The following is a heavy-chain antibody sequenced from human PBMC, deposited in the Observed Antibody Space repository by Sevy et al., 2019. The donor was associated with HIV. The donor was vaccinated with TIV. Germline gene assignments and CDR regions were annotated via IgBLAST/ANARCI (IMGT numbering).Heavy chain of an antibody. Sequence: ASVKVSCKISGYRLRELSMHWVRQAPGKGLEWMGRFDPEDGEIIYAQKFQGRVTVTEDTSTDTAYMELSRLRSEDTAGYYCETGREYYDENSGYFDYWGPGTLVTVSS. CDR1: GYRLRELS. CDR3: ETGREYYDENSGYFDY. V-gene: IGHV1-24*01. CDR2: FDPEDGEI. D-gene: IGHD3-22*01. J-gene: IGHJ4*02.